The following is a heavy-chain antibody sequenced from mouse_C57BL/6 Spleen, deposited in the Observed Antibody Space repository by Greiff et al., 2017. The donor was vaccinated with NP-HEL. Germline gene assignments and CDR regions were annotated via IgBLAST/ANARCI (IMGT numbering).Heavy chain of an antibody. J-gene: IGHJ4*01. D-gene: IGHD1-1*01. CDR3: ARPITTVVAPYAMDY. Sequence: QVQLQQPGAELVKPGASVKLSCKASGYTFTSYWMQWVKQRPGQGLEWIGEIDPSDSYTNYNQKFKGKATLTVDTSSSTAYMQLSSLTSEDSAVYYCARPITTVVAPYAMDYWGQGTSVTFSS. V-gene: IGHV1-50*01. CDR1: GYTFTSYW. CDR2: IDPSDSYT.